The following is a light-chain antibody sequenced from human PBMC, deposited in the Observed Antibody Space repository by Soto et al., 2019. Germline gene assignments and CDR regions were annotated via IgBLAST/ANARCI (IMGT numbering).Light chain of an antibody. Sequence: EIVLTQSPGTLSLSPVERATLSCRASQSVTNYIAWYQQRPGQAPRLLIYDASNRATGVPARFSGSGSGTDFTLSISSLEPEDFAVYYCQQRSNWPPNTFGQGTRLEIK. V-gene: IGKV3-11*01. J-gene: IGKJ5*01. CDR3: QQRSNWPPNT. CDR2: DAS. CDR1: QSVTNY.